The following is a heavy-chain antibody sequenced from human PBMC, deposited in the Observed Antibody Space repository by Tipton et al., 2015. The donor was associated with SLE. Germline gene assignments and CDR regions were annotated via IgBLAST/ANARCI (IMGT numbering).Heavy chain of an antibody. CDR3: ARSNLGYCTSITCLGDAFDI. Sequence: LRLSCTVSGGSISSYFWSWIRQPPGKGLEWIGYIFYSGSTNYNPSLKSRVTISVTTSKNQFSLKLSSAAAADTAVYYCARSNLGYCTSITCLGDAFDIRGQGTMVTVSS. D-gene: IGHD2-2*01. V-gene: IGHV4-59*01. J-gene: IGHJ3*02. CDR2: IFYSGST. CDR1: GGSISSYF.